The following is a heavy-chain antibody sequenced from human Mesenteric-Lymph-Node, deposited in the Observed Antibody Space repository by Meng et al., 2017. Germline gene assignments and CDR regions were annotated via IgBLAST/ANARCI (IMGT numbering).Heavy chain of an antibody. D-gene: IGHD1-14*01. CDR3: ARGFNRAPFPY. V-gene: IGHV4-34*01. CDR2: INHSGST. J-gene: IGHJ4*02. Sequence: HVQLQQWGAGLLKPSETLSLTCAVYGGSFSDYYWSWIRQPPGKGLEWIGEINHSGSTNYNPSLKSRVTISVDTSKNQFSLNLSSVTAADTAVYYCARGFNRAPFPYWGQGTLVTVSS. CDR1: GGSFSDYY.